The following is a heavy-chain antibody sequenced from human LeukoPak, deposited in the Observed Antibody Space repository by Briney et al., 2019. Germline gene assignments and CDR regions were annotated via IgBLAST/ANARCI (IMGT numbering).Heavy chain of an antibody. CDR3: ARSRNPYCSRTTSRTFDP. V-gene: IGHV3-30*04. Sequence: PGTSLRLSCAVSGFTFNNYAMHWVRQAPGKGLDWVAVISDDGSDENYGDPVKGRFTISRDNSKNTLYLEMNSLRDEDTATYYCARSRNPYCSRTTSRTFDPWGQGTLVTVSS. CDR2: ISDDGSDE. J-gene: IGHJ5*02. CDR1: GFTFNNYA. D-gene: IGHD2/OR15-2a*01.